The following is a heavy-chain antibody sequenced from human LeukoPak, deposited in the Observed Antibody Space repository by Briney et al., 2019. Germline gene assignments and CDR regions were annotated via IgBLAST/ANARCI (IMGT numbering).Heavy chain of an antibody. Sequence: GASVKVSCKASGYTFTSYYMHWVRQAPGQGLEWMGIINPGGGSTSYAQKFQGRVTMTRDTSTSTVYMELSSLRSEDTAVYYCARDRGKAVAGRSWQIGYWGQGTLVTVSS. D-gene: IGHD6-19*01. V-gene: IGHV1-46*01. J-gene: IGHJ4*02. CDR1: GYTFTSYY. CDR2: INPGGGST. CDR3: ARDRGKAVAGRSWQIGY.